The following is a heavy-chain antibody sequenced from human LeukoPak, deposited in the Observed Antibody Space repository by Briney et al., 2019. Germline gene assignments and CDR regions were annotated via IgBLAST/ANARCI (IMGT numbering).Heavy chain of an antibody. D-gene: IGHD5-18*01. CDR1: GGTFSSYA. J-gene: IGHJ3*02. Sequence: SSVKVSCTASGGTFSSYAISWVRQAPGQGLEWMGRIIPIFGTPNYPQMFQGRVTITTNESTRPAYTEPSILEFYDPAGYYRARSLSQQLWLIGDAFDIWGQGTMVTVSS. CDR3: ARSLSQQLWLIGDAFDI. V-gene: IGHV1-69*05. CDR2: IIPIFGTP.